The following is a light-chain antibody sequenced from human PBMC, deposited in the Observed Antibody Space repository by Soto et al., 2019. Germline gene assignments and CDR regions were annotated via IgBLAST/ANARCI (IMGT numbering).Light chain of an antibody. CDR2: DVS. CDR1: QSVTKY. V-gene: IGKV3-11*01. CDR3: HQRSNRPLT. J-gene: IGKJ4*01. Sequence: EVVLTQSPATPSLSPGERATLSCRASQSVTKYLAWYQQKPGQALRPLIYDVSKRATGIPARFSGSGSETDFTLTISSLEPGDFAVYYCHQRSNRPLTFGGGTKLEIK.